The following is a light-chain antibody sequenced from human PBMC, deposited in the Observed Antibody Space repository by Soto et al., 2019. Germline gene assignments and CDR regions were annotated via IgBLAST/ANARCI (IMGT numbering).Light chain of an antibody. J-gene: IGKJ5*01. CDR1: QNINNY. V-gene: IGKV1-39*01. CDR3: QQSYSTPIT. CDR2: AAS. Sequence: DIQMTQSPSSLSASVGDRVTITCRASQNINNYLNWYQHKPGKAPKFLIYAASSLQSGVPSRFSGSGSGTDFTLTISSLQPEDFATYYCQQSYSTPITFGQGTRLEI.